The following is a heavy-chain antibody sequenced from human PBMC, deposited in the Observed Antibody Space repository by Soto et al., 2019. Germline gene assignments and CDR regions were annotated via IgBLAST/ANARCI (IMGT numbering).Heavy chain of an antibody. CDR1: GGSISSGGYY. J-gene: IGHJ4*02. CDR3: AREGGSYWQYYFDY. V-gene: IGHV4-31*02. D-gene: IGHD1-26*01. CDR2: IYYSGST. Sequence: SETLSLTCTVSGGSISSGGYYWSWIRQHPGKGLEWIGYIYYSGSTSYNPSLKSRVTISVDASKNQFSLKLSAVTAADTAVYYCAREGGSYWQYYFDYWGQGTLVTVSS.